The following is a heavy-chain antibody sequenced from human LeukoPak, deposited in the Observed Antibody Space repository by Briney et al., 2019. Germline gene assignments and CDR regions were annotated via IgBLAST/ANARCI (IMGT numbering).Heavy chain of an antibody. V-gene: IGHV3-15*07. CDR3: STTYYYDSSGGY. D-gene: IGHD3-22*01. CDR2: IKSKTDGGTT. J-gene: IGHJ4*02. CDR1: GFTFSNAW. Sequence: GGSLRLSCAASGFTFSNAWMNWVRQAPGKGLECVCRIKSKTDGGTTDYAAPVKGRFTISRDDSKNTLYLQMNSLKTEDTAVYYCSTTYYYDSSGGYWGQGTLVTVSS.